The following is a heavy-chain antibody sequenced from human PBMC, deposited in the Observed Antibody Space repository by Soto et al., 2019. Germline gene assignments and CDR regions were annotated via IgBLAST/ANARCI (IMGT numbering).Heavy chain of an antibody. D-gene: IGHD3-10*01. CDR3: ARDRIAGSGSCDN. CDR2: IKTDGSSP. Sequence: PWGSLRLSCAASGFTFNNYWMHWVRQAPGKGLVWVSRIKTDGSSPNYADSVEGRFTISSDNAKNTLYLQMNSLRVEDTAVYYCARDRIAGSGSCDNWGQGTLVTVSS. CDR1: GFTFNNYW. J-gene: IGHJ4*02. V-gene: IGHV3-74*01.